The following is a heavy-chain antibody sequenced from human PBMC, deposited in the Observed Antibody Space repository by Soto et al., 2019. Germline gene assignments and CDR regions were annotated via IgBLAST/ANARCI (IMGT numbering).Heavy chain of an antibody. CDR2: IGTAGDT. CDR3: ARGQFSSGWYWDYYYYGTDV. CDR1: GFTFSSYD. Sequence: GGSLRLSCAASGFTFSSYDMHWVRQATGKGLEWVSAIGTAGDTYYPGSVKGRFTISRENAKNSLYLQMNSLRAGDTAVYYCARGQFSSGWYWDYYYYGTDVWGQGTTVTVSS. J-gene: IGHJ6*02. D-gene: IGHD6-19*01. V-gene: IGHV3-13*01.